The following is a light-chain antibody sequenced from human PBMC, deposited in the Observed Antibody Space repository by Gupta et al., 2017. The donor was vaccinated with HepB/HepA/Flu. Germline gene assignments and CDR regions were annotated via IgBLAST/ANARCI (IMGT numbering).Light chain of an antibody. CDR2: WAS. Sequence: IVLSHSPDSLPVSLRARATIHCHSSQTILSSSNSKIYLSWYQQKPGQPPKLLIYWASTRESGVPDRFSGSGSGTDFTLKISSVEAEDVGVYYCNQDERSPWTFGEGTKVEIK. CDR1: QTILSSSNSKIY. V-gene: IGKV4-1*01. J-gene: IGKJ1*01. CDR3: NQDERSPWT.